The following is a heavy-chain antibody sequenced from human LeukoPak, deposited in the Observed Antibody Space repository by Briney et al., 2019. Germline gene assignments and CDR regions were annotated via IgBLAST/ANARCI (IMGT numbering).Heavy chain of an antibody. Sequence: PGGSLRLSCAASGFTFSSYSMNWVRQAPGKGLEWVSYISGISSTIYYADSVKGRFTISRDNAKNSLFLQMNSLSAEDTAVYYCARDGGYSYGFLFDYWGQGTLVTVSS. V-gene: IGHV3-48*04. CDR3: ARDGGYSYGFLFDY. J-gene: IGHJ4*02. D-gene: IGHD5-18*01. CDR1: GFTFSSYS. CDR2: ISGISSTI.